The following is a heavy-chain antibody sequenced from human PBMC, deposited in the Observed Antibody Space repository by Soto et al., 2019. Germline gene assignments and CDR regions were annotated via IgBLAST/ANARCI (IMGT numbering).Heavy chain of an antibody. D-gene: IGHD3-10*01. Sequence: ASVKVSCKASGGTFSSYAISWVRQAPGQGLEWMGWINPNSGGTNYAQKFQGWVTMTRDTSISTAYMELSRLRSDDTAVYYCARVRRDRGADAFDIWGQGTMVTVSS. CDR3: ARVRRDRGADAFDI. CDR1: GGTFSSYA. CDR2: INPNSGGT. J-gene: IGHJ3*02. V-gene: IGHV1-2*04.